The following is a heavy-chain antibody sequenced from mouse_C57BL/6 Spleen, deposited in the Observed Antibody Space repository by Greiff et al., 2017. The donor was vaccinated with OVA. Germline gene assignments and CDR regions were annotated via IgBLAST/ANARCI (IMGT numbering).Heavy chain of an antibody. Sequence: EVQLVESGGGLVKPGGSLKLSCAASGFTFSDYGMHWVRQAPEKGLEWVAYISSGSSTIYYADTVKGRFTISRDNAKNTLFLQMTSLRSEDTAMDYCASSPPANYDYDDGCDYWGQGTTLTVSS. D-gene: IGHD2-4*01. J-gene: IGHJ2*01. CDR3: ASSPPANYDYDDGCDY. CDR1: GFTFSDYG. V-gene: IGHV5-17*01. CDR2: ISSGSSTI.